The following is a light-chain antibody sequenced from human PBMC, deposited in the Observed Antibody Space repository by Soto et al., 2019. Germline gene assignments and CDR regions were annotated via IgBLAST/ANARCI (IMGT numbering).Light chain of an antibody. Sequence: QSALTQAASVSGSPGQSITISCTGTSSDVGAYNYVSWYQQHPGKAPKLIIYEVSNRPSGVSNRFSGSKSGNTASLTISGLQAEDEADYYCCSYTTTSTRVFGGGTKLIVL. CDR1: SSDVGAYNY. J-gene: IGLJ2*01. CDR2: EVS. CDR3: CSYTTTSTRV. V-gene: IGLV2-14*01.